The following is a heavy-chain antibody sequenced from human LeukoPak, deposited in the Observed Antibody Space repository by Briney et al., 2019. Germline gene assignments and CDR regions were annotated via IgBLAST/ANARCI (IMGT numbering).Heavy chain of an antibody. CDR1: GYTFTDYG. V-gene: IGHV1-18*01. J-gene: IGHJ3*01. CDR3: ARDAVGARAFDV. CDR2: GSTFNGHR. D-gene: IGHD1-26*01. Sequence: GASVKVSCKASGYTFTDYGIHWVRQAPGQGLEWMSWGSTFNGHRLYGQRFQGRVTMTTDPSTTTVYMELTRLTSDDTALYYCARDAVGARAFDVWGQGTVVTVSS.